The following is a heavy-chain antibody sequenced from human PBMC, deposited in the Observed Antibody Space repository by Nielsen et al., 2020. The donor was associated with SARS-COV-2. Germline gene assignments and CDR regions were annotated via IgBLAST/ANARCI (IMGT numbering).Heavy chain of an antibody. CDR3: ARDVGYEGY. Sequence: GESLKISCAASGFTFSSYAMSWVRQAPGKGLEWVSAISGSGGSTYYADSVKGRFTISRDNSKNTLYLQMNSLRAEDTAVYYCARDVGYEGYWGQGTLVTVSS. CDR1: GFTFSSYA. V-gene: IGHV3-23*01. D-gene: IGHD3-3*01. CDR2: ISGSGGST. J-gene: IGHJ4*02.